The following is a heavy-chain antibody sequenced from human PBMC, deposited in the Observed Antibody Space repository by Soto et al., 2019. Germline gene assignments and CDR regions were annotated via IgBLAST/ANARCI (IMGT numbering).Heavy chain of an antibody. CDR1: GYSLTTHW. CDR2: IDPSQSYC. CDR3: AVFRRSWFGDGSLDS. Sequence: GESLNISCEGSGYSLTTHWINWVRQMPGKGLEWMGRIDPSQSYCNYNPSFQGHVTISADKTTSNAYLQWKSLEASDTAIYYCAVFRRSWFGDGSLDSWGPGTLVTVSS. J-gene: IGHJ4*02. D-gene: IGHD6-13*01. V-gene: IGHV5-10-1*01.